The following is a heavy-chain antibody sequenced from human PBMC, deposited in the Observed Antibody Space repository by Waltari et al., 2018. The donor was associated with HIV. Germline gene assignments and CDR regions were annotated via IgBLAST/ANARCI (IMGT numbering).Heavy chain of an antibody. D-gene: IGHD2-21*01. CDR2: IYYSGST. Sequence: QVPLQESGPGLVKPSETLSLTCTVPGGPISSYSWTWIRQPPGKGLEWIGYIYYSGSTNYNPSLKSRVTISVDSSKNQFSLKLSSVTAADTAVYYCARGVAFGGYYYGMDVWGQGTTVTVSS. CDR1: GGPISSYS. CDR3: ARGVAFGGYYYGMDV. V-gene: IGHV4-59*01. J-gene: IGHJ6*02.